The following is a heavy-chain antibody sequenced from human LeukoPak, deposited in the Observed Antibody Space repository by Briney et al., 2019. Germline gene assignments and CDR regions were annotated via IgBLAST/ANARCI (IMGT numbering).Heavy chain of an antibody. CDR3: ARAFGEWQVWWFDP. V-gene: IGHV5-51*01. Sequence: RGESLKISCKASGYSFTTHWIGWVRQMPGKGLEWMGIIYPGDSDTRYSPSFQGQVTISADKSISTAYLQWSSLKASDTAMYYCARAFGEWQVWWFDPWGQGTLVTVSS. CDR1: GYSFTTHW. CDR2: IYPGDSDT. D-gene: IGHD3-10*01. J-gene: IGHJ5*02.